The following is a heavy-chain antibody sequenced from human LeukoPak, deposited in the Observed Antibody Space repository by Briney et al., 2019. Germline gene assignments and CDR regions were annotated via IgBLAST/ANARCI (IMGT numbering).Heavy chain of an antibody. Sequence: GGSLRLSCAASGFTFSSYNMNWVRQAPGKGLEWVSSISSSSSYIYYADSVRGRFTISRDNAKNTLYLQMNSLRAEDTAVYYCARGYGSPEYFQHWGQGTLVTVSS. D-gene: IGHD3-10*01. V-gene: IGHV3-21*01. CDR3: ARGYGSPEYFQH. CDR1: GFTFSSYN. J-gene: IGHJ1*01. CDR2: ISSSSSYI.